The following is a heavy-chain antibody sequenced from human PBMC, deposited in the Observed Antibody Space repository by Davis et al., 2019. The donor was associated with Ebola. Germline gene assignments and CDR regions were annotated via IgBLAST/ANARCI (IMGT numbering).Heavy chain of an antibody. Sequence: PSETLSLTCAVSVYPMRDNYFWGWIRQSPGKGLEWIGSISHKGDTYNNPSLKSRVTISVDTSKNQFSLELSSVTAADTAVYYCASPGGGYDRYYYYYYMDVWGKGTTVTVSS. J-gene: IGHJ6*03. D-gene: IGHD5-12*01. CDR3: ASPGGGYDRYYYYYYMDV. CDR1: VYPMRDNYF. V-gene: IGHV4-38-2*01. CDR2: ISHKGDT.